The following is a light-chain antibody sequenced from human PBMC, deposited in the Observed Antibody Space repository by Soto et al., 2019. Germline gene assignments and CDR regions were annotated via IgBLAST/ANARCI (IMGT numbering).Light chain of an antibody. V-gene: IGLV2-8*01. CDR2: EVT. CDR3: SSYAASNNFYFV. Sequence: QSALTQPPSASGSPGQSVTISCTGTSSDVGGYNYVSWYQQYPGRAPKLMIYEVTKRPSGVPDRFSGSKSGNTASLTVSGHQAEDEDEYYCSSYAASNNFYFVFGGGTKLTVL. CDR1: SSDVGGYNY. J-gene: IGLJ3*02.